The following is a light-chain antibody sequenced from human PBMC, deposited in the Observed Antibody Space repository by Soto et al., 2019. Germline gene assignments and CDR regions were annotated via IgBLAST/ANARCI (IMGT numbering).Light chain of an antibody. J-gene: IGLJ1*01. CDR1: SSDVGAYKY. V-gene: IGLV2-14*03. CDR3: SSFTGTTTLDV. Sequence: QYVLTQLASVSGSPGQSITISCTGTSSDVGAYKYVSWYQQHPGKVPKLIIYGVSNRPSGVSNRFSGSKSGNTAFLTISGLQPEDEAYYYCSSFTGTTTLDVFGTGIKVTGL. CDR2: GVS.